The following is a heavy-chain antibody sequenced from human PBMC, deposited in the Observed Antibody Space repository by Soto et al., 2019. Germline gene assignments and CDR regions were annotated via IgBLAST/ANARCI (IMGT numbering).Heavy chain of an antibody. CDR1: GGSISSYD. Sequence: TLSLTSTVSGGSISSYDWSWIRQPPGKGLEWIGYIYYSGSTNYNPSLKSRVTISVDTSKNQFSLKLSSVTAADTAVYYCARRYSSGFDYWGHGTLVTVSS. CDR3: ARRYSSGFDY. J-gene: IGHJ4*01. CDR2: IYYSGST. V-gene: IGHV4-59*08. D-gene: IGHD6-19*01.